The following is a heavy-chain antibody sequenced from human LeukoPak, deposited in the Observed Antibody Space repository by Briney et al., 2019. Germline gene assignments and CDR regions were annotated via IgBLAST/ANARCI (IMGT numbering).Heavy chain of an antibody. D-gene: IGHD3-10*01. Sequence: GGSLRLSCAASGFTFSSYAMSWVRQAPGKGLEWVSAISGSGGSTYYADSVKGRFTISRDNPKNTLYLQMNSLRAEDTAVYYCAKDLALLWFGELLPHHGDFDYWGQGTLVTVSS. V-gene: IGHV3-23*01. CDR3: AKDLALLWFGELLPHHGDFDY. CDR2: ISGSGGST. J-gene: IGHJ4*02. CDR1: GFTFSSYA.